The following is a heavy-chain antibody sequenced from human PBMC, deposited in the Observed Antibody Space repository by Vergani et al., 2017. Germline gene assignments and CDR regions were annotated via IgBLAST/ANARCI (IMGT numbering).Heavy chain of an antibody. Sequence: QVQLVQSGAEVKKPGSSVKVSCKASGGTFSSYAISWVRQAPGQGLEWMGIINPSGGSTSYAQKFQGRVTMTRDTSTSTVYMELSSLRSEDTAVYYCARVGSSWPHYFGYWGQGTLVTVSS. J-gene: IGHJ4*02. CDR1: GGTFSSYA. CDR2: INPSGGST. CDR3: ARVGSSWPHYFGY. V-gene: IGHV1-46*01. D-gene: IGHD6-13*01.